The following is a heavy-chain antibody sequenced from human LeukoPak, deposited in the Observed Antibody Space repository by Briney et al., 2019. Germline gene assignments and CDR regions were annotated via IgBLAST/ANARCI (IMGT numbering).Heavy chain of an antibody. CDR2: IKHSGST. Sequence: SETLSLTCAVYGGSFSGYYWSWIRQPPGTGLEWIGEIKHSGSTNYNPPLKSRVTISVDTSKNQFSLKLSSVTAADTSVYYCASLPRPSTYYYGSGALRKYYFDYWGQGTLVTVSS. V-gene: IGHV4-34*01. CDR1: GGSFSGYY. D-gene: IGHD3-10*01. CDR3: ASLPRPSTYYYGSGALRKYYFDY. J-gene: IGHJ4*02.